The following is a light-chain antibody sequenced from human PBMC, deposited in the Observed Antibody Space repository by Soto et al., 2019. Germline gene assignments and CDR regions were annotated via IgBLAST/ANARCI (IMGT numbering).Light chain of an antibody. CDR2: DAS. V-gene: IGKV3-11*01. CDR3: QQYGSSPWT. CDR1: QRVSNS. J-gene: IGKJ1*01. Sequence: DTLLTQSPATLSLSPGERVTLSCRATQRVSNSLAWYQQKSGQAPRLLIYDASFRATGIPARFSGSGSGTDFTLTISSLEPEDFAVYYCQQYGSSPWTFGQGTKVEIK.